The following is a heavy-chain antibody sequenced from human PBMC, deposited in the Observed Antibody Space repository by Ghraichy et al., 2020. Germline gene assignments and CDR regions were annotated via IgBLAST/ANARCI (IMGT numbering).Heavy chain of an antibody. Sequence: SQTLSLTCTVSGGSISSGDYYWSWIRQPPGKGLERIGYIYYSGSTYYNPSLKSRVTISVDTSKNQFSLKMSSVTAADPAVYYCARVAVPNCSGGSCPRGVFDYWGQGTLVTVSS. CDR3: ARVAVPNCSGGSCPRGVFDY. D-gene: IGHD2-15*01. CDR2: IYYSGST. J-gene: IGHJ4*02. V-gene: IGHV4-30-4*01. CDR1: GGSISSGDYY.